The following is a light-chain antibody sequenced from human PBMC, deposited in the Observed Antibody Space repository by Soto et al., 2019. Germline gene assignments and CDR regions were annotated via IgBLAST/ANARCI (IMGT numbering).Light chain of an antibody. CDR2: GAS. J-gene: IGKJ2*01. Sequence: EIVLTQSPGTLSLSPGERATLSCRASQSVSSSYLAWYQQKPGQAPRLLIYGASSRAPGIQDRFSGSGSGTEFTLTISRLEAEDFAVYYCQQYGSSPPYTFGQGTKVEIK. CDR3: QQYGSSPPYT. V-gene: IGKV3-20*01. CDR1: QSVSSSY.